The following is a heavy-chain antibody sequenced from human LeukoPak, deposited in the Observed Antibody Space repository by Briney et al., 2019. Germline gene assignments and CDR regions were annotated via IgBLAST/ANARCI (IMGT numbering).Heavy chain of an antibody. CDR3: AKEGEATPSYYFDY. CDR1: GFTFSSYS. V-gene: IGHV3-21*01. D-gene: IGHD1-26*01. J-gene: IGHJ4*02. CDR2: ISSSSSYI. Sequence: GGSLRLSCAASGFTFSSYSMNWVRQAPGKGLEWVSSISSSSSYIYYADSVKGRFTISRDNAKNSLYLQMNSLRAEDTAVYYCAKEGEATPSYYFDYWGQGTLVTVSS.